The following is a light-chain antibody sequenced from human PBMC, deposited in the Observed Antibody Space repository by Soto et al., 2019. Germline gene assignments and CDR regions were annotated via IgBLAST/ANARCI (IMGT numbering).Light chain of an antibody. V-gene: IGKV3-11*01. J-gene: IGKJ3*01. CDR3: QQRSNWPGT. CDR2: DAS. Sequence: EIVLTQSPATLSLSPGERAILSCRASQSVGTYLAWYQQKPGQAPRLLIYDASNRATGIPARFGGSGSGTDFTLTISSPEPEDFAVYYCQQRSNWPGTFGPGTKVDIK. CDR1: QSVGTY.